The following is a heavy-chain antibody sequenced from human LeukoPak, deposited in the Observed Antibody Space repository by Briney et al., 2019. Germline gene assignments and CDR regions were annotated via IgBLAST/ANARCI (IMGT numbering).Heavy chain of an antibody. CDR2: IDSVDASR. V-gene: IGHV3-48*03. CDR3: ARLNYDNTSYYSNYFEY. D-gene: IGHD3-22*01. Sequence: GGSLRLSCVASGFTFSSYEMNWVRQAPGKGLEWVSYIDSVDASRYYADSLKGRFTISRDNAKKTLFLQMNSLRAEDTAVYYCARLNYDNTSYYSNYFEYWGQGTLVTVSS. J-gene: IGHJ4*02. CDR1: GFTFSSYE.